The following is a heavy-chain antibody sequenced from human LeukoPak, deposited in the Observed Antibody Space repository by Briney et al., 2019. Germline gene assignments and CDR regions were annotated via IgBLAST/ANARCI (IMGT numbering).Heavy chain of an antibody. CDR1: GFTFSSYA. Sequence: PGGSLRLSCAASGFTFSSYAMSWVRQAPGKGLEWVSAISGSGGSTYYADSVKGRFTISRDNSKNTLYLQMNGLRAEDTAVYYCAKEVGRLQLRLGDYFDYWGQGTLVTVSS. CDR2: ISGSGGST. V-gene: IGHV3-23*01. J-gene: IGHJ4*02. CDR3: AKEVGRLQLRLGDYFDY. D-gene: IGHD3-16*01.